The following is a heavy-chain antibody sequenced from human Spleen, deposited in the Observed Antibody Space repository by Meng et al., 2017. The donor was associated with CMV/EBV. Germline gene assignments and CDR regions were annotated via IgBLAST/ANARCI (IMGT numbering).Heavy chain of an antibody. CDR3: ARDGGYSGSRWFDP. CDR1: GFSFDAYA. J-gene: IGHJ5*02. CDR2: ISWNSGDI. Sequence: GGSLRLSCAASGFSFDAYAMHWVRQPPGKGLEWVSGISWNSGDIAYAGSVKGRFTISRDNAKNSLYLQMNSLRAEDTAVYYCARDGGYSGSRWFDPWGQGTLVTVSS. D-gene: IGHD1-26*01. V-gene: IGHV3-9*01.